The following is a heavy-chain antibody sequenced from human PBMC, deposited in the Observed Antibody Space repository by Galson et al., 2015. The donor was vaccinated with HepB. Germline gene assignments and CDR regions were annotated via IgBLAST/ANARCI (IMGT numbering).Heavy chain of an antibody. V-gene: IGHV1-24*01. CDR2: FDPEDGET. CDR3: ATDIAARRGDAFDI. J-gene: IGHJ3*02. Sequence: SVKVSCKVSGYTLTELSMHWVRQAPGKGLEWMGGFDPEDGETIYAQKFQGRVTMTEDTSTDTAYMELSSLRSEDTAVYYCATDIAARRGDAFDIWDQGTMVTVSS. D-gene: IGHD6-6*01. CDR1: GYTLTELS.